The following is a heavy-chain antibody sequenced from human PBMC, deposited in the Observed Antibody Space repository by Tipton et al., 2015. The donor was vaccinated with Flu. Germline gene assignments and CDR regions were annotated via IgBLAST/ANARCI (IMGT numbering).Heavy chain of an antibody. J-gene: IGHJ6*02. CDR1: GGSISSGGYY. CDR2: IYYSGST. D-gene: IGHD3-22*01. Sequence: TLSLTCTVSGGSISSGGYYWSWIRQHPGKGLEWIGYIYYSGSTYYNPSLKSRVTISVDTSKNQFSLKLSSVTAADTAVYYCARATHSSGYYYDSSYGMDVWGQGTTVTVSS. V-gene: IGHV4-31*03. CDR3: ARATHSSGYYYDSSYGMDV.